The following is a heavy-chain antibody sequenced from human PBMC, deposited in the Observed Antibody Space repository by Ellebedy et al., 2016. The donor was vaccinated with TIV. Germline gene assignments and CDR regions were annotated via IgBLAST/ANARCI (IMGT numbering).Heavy chain of an antibody. CDR3: ARDKSIAAAAPDAFDI. V-gene: IGHV4-4*07. CDR2: IYTSGST. CDR1: GGSFSGYY. Sequence: MPSETLSLTCAVYGGSFSGYYWSWIRQPAGKGLEWIGRIYTSGSTNYNPSLKSRVTMSVDTSKNQFSLKLSSVTAADTAVYYCARDKSIAAAAPDAFDIWGQGTMVTVSS. J-gene: IGHJ3*02. D-gene: IGHD6-13*01.